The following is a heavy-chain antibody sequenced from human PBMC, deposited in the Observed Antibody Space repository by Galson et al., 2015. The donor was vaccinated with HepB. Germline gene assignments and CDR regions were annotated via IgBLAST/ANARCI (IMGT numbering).Heavy chain of an antibody. D-gene: IGHD5-12*01. CDR1: TFIFSTYS. Sequence: SLRLSCAAFTFIFSTYSMNWVRQAPGKGLEWVSYISSSSTTIYYADSVKGRFTISRDNAKNSLYLQMNSLRAEGTAVYYCVFLRGNDLKPLDYWGQGTLVTVSS. CDR3: VFLRGNDLKPLDY. J-gene: IGHJ4*02. CDR2: ISSSSTTI. V-gene: IGHV3-48*04.